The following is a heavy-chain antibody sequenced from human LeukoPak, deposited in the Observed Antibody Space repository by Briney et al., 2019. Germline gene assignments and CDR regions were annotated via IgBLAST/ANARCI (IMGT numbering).Heavy chain of an antibody. CDR2: INPSGGST. Sequence: ASVKVSCEASGYNFIYYYIHWVRQAPGQGLEWMALINPSGGSTSYAQKFQGRVTMTRDTYTSTVYMELISLRSEDTAVYYCAKDRTPNYFDDWGQGNLVTVSS. CDR3: AKDRTPNYFDD. CDR1: GYNFIYYY. V-gene: IGHV1-46*01. D-gene: IGHD2-2*01. J-gene: IGHJ4*02.